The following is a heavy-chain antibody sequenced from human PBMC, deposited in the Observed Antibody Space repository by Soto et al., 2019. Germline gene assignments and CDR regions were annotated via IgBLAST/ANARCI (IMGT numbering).Heavy chain of an antibody. D-gene: IGHD3-22*01. Sequence: EVQLVESGGGLIQPGGSLRLSCAASGFTFSSNDMNWVRQAPGKGLEWVSLIYSGGSTYYADSVKGRFTISRDNSKNTLYLQMSSLRAEVTAVYDCATRPLLPGAPWGQGTMVTVSS. CDR1: GFTFSSND. CDR3: ATRPLLPGAP. CDR2: IYSGGST. J-gene: IGHJ3*01. V-gene: IGHV3-53*01.